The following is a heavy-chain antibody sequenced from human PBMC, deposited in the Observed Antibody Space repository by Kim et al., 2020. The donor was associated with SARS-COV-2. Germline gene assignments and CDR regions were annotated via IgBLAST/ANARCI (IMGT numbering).Heavy chain of an antibody. CDR1: GYSFTSYW. CDR3: ARHLTGILTGYYLPDY. CDR2: IYPGDSDT. Sequence: GESLKISCKGSGYSFTSYWIGWVRQMPGKGLEWMGIIYPGDSDTRYSPSFQGQVTISADKSISTAYLQWSSLKASDTAMYYCARHLTGILTGYYLPDYWGQGTLVTVSS. D-gene: IGHD3-9*01. J-gene: IGHJ4*02. V-gene: IGHV5-51*01.